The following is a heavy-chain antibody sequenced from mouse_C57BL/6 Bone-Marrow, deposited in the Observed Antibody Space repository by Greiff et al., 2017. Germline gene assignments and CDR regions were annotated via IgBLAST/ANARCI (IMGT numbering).Heavy chain of an antibody. D-gene: IGHD2-1*01. J-gene: IGHJ2*01. V-gene: IGHV3-6*01. CDR3: AREGNYYGNYDWYYFDY. Sequence: EVKLQESGPGLVKPSQSLSLTCSVTGYSITSGYYWNWIRQFPGNKLEWMGYISYDGSNNYNPSLKNRISFTRDTSKNPFFLKLNAVTTEDTATYYCAREGNYYGNYDWYYFDYWGQGTTLTVSS. CDR2: ISYDGSN. CDR1: GYSITSGYY.